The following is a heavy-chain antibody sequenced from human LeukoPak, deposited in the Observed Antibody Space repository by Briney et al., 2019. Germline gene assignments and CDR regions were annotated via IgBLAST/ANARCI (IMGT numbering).Heavy chain of an antibody. CDR3: ARDAGARQLVPDHYFDY. CDR2: INAGNGNA. Sequence: ASVKVSCKASGYTFTSYAMHWVRQAPGQRLEWMGWINAGNGNAKYSQEFQGRVTITRDTSASTAYMELSSLRSEDMAVYYCARDAGARQLVPDHYFDYWGQGTLVTVSS. CDR1: GYTFTSYA. D-gene: IGHD6-13*01. V-gene: IGHV1-3*03. J-gene: IGHJ4*02.